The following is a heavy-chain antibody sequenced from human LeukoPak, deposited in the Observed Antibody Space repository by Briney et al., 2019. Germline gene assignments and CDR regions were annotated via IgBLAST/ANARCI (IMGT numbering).Heavy chain of an antibody. V-gene: IGHV3-74*01. D-gene: IGHD5-12*01. CDR1: GFGFNTYW. J-gene: IGHJ4*02. Sequence: PGGSLRLSCAASGFGFNTYWMHWVRQAPGKGLVWVSRIYSDGSSTYYADSVKGRFTCSRDNAKNTVYLQMNSLRAEDTAVYYCARGASGYGNFDYWGQGTLVTVSS. CDR2: IYSDGSST. CDR3: ARGASGYGNFDY.